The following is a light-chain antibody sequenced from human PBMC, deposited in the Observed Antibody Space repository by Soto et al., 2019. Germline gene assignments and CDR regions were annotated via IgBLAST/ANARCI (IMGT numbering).Light chain of an antibody. CDR3: QQYGSSPPLT. CDR1: QGIGDT. V-gene: IGKV3-20*01. CDR2: DTS. J-gene: IGKJ4*01. Sequence: EVVRTQCQANLSVSPCDVDTLSCRTSQGIGDTLAWYQHKPGQTPRLLIYDTSARATGVPARFSGSGSGTDFTLTISRLEPEDFAVYYCQQYGSSPPLTLGGGTKVDI.